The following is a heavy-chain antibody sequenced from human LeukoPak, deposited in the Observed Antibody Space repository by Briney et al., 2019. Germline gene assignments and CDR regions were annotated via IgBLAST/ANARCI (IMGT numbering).Heavy chain of an antibody. D-gene: IGHD3-3*01. CDR2: INHSGST. CDR1: GGSFSGYY. CDR3: ASRTFWSGYFDY. Sequence: SEILSLTCAVYGGSFSGYYWSWIRQPPGKGLEWIGEINHSGSTNYNPSLKSRVTISVDTSKNQFSLKLSSVTAADTAVYYCASRTFWSGYFDYWGQGTLVTVSS. V-gene: IGHV4-34*01. J-gene: IGHJ4*02.